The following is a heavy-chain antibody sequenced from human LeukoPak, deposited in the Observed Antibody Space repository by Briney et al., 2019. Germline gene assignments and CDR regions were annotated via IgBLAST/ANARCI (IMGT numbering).Heavy chain of an antibody. CDR1: GGSISSYY. CDR2: IYYSGST. D-gene: IGHD6-19*01. CDR3: ASWGGGCSSGWYSEDRNWFDP. V-gene: IGHV4-59*01. Sequence: PSETLSLTCTVSGGSISSYYWSWIRQPPGKGLEWIGYIYYSGSTNYNPSLKSRVTISVDTSKNQFSLKLSSVTAADTAVYYCASWGGGCSSGWYSEDRNWFDPWGQGTLVTVSS. J-gene: IGHJ5*02.